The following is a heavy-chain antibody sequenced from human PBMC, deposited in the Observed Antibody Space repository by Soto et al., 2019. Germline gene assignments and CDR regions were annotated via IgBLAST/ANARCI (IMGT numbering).Heavy chain of an antibody. V-gene: IGHV5-10-1*01. D-gene: IGHD3-10*01. CDR2: VDPNDSFA. J-gene: IGHJ4*02. CDR1: EYSFRIYW. Sequence: GESLKISCQAFEYSFRIYWISWVRQKPGGGLEWMGRVDPNDSFATYSPSFEGHVSISVDKSTNIVYLQWRSLRASDTATYYCARHQSGSGNSNFDFWGQGVPVTVSS. CDR3: ARHQSGSGNSNFDF.